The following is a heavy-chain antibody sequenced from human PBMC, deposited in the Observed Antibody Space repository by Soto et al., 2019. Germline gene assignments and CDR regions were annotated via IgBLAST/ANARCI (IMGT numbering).Heavy chain of an antibody. J-gene: IGHJ6*02. CDR3: ARRGYSSSWYYYYYYGMDV. CDR1: RYTFTSFD. CDR2: MNPNSGNT. D-gene: IGHD6-13*01. Sequence: QVQLVQCGAEVKKPGASVKVSCMASRYTFTSFDINWVRQATGQGIEWMGWMNPNSGNTGYAQKFQGRVTMTRNTSISTAYMELSSLRSEDTAVYYCARRGYSSSWYYYYYYGMDVWGQGTTVTVS. V-gene: IGHV1-8*01.